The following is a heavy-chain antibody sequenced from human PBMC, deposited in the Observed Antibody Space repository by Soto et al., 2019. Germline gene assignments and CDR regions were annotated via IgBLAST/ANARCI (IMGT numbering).Heavy chain of an antibody. J-gene: IGHJ3*02. Sequence: QVQLVQSVAEVKNPGSSVNVSCKSAGGTFRSYAISWVRQAPGQVLEWMGGTIPFFGTANYAQKFQGRVTITADDSTRPAYMEMRSLRSEDTAVYYCARYAYYYDSSDPGAFDI. V-gene: IGHV1-69*01. CDR3: ARYAYYYDSSDPGAFDI. D-gene: IGHD3-22*01. CDR1: GGTFRSYA. CDR2: TIPFFGTA.